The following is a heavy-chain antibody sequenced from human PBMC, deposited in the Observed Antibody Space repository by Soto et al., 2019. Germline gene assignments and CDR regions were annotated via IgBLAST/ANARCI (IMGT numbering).Heavy chain of an antibody. CDR1: GGSISGDY. V-gene: IGHV4-59*12. J-gene: IGHJ6*03. CDR3: ARTGSYGSSPGTYYMDV. Sequence: SETLSLTCTVSGGSISGDYWIWIRQPPGKGLEWIGDIYYNGNTNYNPSLKSRVTISVDTSKNQFSLKLSSVTAADTAVYYCARTGSYGSSPGTYYMDVWGKGTTVTVSS. D-gene: IGHD3-10*01. CDR2: IYYNGNT.